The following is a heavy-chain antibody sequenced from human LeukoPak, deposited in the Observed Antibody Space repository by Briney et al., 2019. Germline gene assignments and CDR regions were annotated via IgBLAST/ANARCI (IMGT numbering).Heavy chain of an antibody. CDR1: GFTFSNYG. Sequence: GGSLRLSCAASGFTFSNYGMHWVRQAPGKGLEWVAFIRYDGSNKYYADSVKGRFTISRDNSKNTLYLQMNSLRAEDTAVYYCAKALVYDSSGYSDYWGQGTLVTVSS. CDR3: AKALVYDSSGYSDY. J-gene: IGHJ4*02. CDR2: IRYDGSNK. V-gene: IGHV3-30*02. D-gene: IGHD3-22*01.